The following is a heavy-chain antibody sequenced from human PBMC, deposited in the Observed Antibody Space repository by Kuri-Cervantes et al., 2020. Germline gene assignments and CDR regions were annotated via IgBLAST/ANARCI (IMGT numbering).Heavy chain of an antibody. D-gene: IGHD3-10*01. CDR1: GFTFSNAW. CDR3: ARPMVRGASPDY. Sequence: GGSLRLSCAASGFTFSNAWMSWVRQAPGKGLEWVSSISSSSSYIYYADSVKGRFTISRDNAKNSLYLQMNSLRDEDTAVYYCARPMVRGASPDYWGQGTLVTVSS. J-gene: IGHJ4*02. CDR2: ISSSSSYI. V-gene: IGHV3-21*01.